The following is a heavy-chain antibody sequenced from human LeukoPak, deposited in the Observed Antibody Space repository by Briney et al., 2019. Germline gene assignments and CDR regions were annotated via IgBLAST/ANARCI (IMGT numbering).Heavy chain of an antibody. J-gene: IGHJ4*02. Sequence: GGSLRLSCAASGFTFSIFAMSWVRQAPGRGLECVSSISGTDDSTYYADSVKGRFTVSRDNSKYTLSLQMDSLRAEDTAVYYCAKRRSAVAGPRYFDYWGQGTLVTVSS. D-gene: IGHD6-19*01. CDR1: GFTFSIFA. V-gene: IGHV3-23*01. CDR2: ISGTDDST. CDR3: AKRRSAVAGPRYFDY.